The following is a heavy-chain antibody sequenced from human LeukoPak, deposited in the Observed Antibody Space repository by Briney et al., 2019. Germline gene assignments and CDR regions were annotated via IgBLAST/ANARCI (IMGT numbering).Heavy chain of an antibody. J-gene: IGHJ4*02. CDR2: MNPSSGKT. V-gene: IGHV1-8*01. CDR3: AREFRHQPY. Sequence: VASVKVFCKASGNTFTSYDVNWVRQATGQGLEWMGYMNPSSGKTGYAENLQGRLTMTWDTSISTAYMELSSLRSDDTAVYYCAREFRHQPYWGQGTLVTVSS. CDR1: GNTFTSYD. D-gene: IGHD2-2*01.